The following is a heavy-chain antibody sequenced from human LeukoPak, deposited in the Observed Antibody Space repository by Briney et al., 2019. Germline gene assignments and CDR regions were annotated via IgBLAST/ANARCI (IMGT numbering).Heavy chain of an antibody. D-gene: IGHD6-13*01. CDR1: GYTFTNYY. J-gene: IGHJ6*03. V-gene: IGHV1-46*01. CDR2: INPSGGST. CDR3: ARSFGASQQYTSSWYYYYMDV. Sequence: ASVTVSCKASGYTFTNYYIHWVRQAPGQGLEWMGVINPSGGSTSYVQKFQGRVTMTRDMSTSTVYMELSSLRSEDTAVHYCARSFGASQQYTSSWYYYYMDVRGKGTTVTVSS.